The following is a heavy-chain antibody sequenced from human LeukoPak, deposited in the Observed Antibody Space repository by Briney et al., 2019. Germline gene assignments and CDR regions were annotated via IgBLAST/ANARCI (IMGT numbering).Heavy chain of an antibody. V-gene: IGHV1-2*02. CDR1: GYTFTSYY. Sequence: ASVKVSCKASGYTFTSYYMHWVRQAPGQGLEWMRWINPNSGGTNYAQKFQGRVTMTRDTSISTAYMELSRLRSDDTAVYYCARVYDYVGGSYRTFDYWGQGTLVTVSS. CDR3: ARVYDYVGGSYRTFDY. CDR2: INPNSGGT. D-gene: IGHD3-16*02. J-gene: IGHJ4*02.